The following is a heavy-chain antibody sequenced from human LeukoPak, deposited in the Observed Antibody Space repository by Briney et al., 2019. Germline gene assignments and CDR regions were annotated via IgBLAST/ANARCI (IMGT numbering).Heavy chain of an antibody. Sequence: SETLSLTCAVYGGSFSGYYWSWIRQPPGKGLEWIGEINHSGSTNYNPSLKSRVTISVDTSKNQFSLKLSSVTAANTAVYYCARASVIMTTVTNWFDPWGQGTLVTVSS. CDR3: ARASVIMTTVTNWFDP. CDR2: INHSGST. J-gene: IGHJ5*02. CDR1: GGSFSGYY. D-gene: IGHD4-17*01. V-gene: IGHV4-34*01.